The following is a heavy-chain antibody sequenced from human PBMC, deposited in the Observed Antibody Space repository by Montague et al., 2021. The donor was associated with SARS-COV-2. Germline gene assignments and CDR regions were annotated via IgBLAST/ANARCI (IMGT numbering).Heavy chain of an antibody. J-gene: IGHJ3*01. D-gene: IGHD3-22*01. CDR1: GGSITNNIDY. CDR3: ARLKRYFDSSGSPSAFDF. V-gene: IGHV4-39*02. CDR2: IYYTGNT. Sequence: SETLSLTCTVSGGSITNNIDYWAWTRQPPGKGLEWIGSIYYTGNTXYKPSLKSRVTISVVTSKNHFTLKLSSVTAAETAVYYCARLKRYFDSSGSPSAFDFWGQGTKVTVSS.